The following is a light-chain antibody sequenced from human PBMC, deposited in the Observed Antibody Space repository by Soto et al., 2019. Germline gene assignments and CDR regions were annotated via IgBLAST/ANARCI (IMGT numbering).Light chain of an antibody. J-gene: IGKJ3*01. Sequence: DIVMTQSPDSLAVSLGERATIICKSSQSVLYSSNNKKYLAWYQQKPGQPPKLLIYWASTRESGVPDRFSGSGSGTDFTLTISSLQAEDVAVYYCQQYYSTPFTFGPGTKVDIK. CDR1: QSVLYSSNNKKY. CDR3: QQYYSTPFT. CDR2: WAS. V-gene: IGKV4-1*01.